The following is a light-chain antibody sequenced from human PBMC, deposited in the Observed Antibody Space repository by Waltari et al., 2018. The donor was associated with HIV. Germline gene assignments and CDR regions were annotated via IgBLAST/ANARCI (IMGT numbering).Light chain of an antibody. V-gene: IGKV3-15*01. J-gene: IGKJ1*01. CDR2: AAS. Sequence: EVVMTQSPATLSVSPGERAALACRASQSVSSNLAWYQQKPGQAPRLLIYAASTRATGVPVRISGSGSGTEFTLIISSLQSEDFAVYYCQQYNDWPRTFGQGTKVEIK. CDR3: QQYNDWPRT. CDR1: QSVSSN.